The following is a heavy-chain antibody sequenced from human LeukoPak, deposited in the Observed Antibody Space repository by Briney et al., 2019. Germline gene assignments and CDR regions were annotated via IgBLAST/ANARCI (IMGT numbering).Heavy chain of an antibody. D-gene: IGHD6-19*01. Sequence: GGSLRLSCGASGFTFSNYAMSWVRQAPGKGLEWVSTSSGNGGSTYYGDSVKGRFTISRDNVKNTLHLQMSSLRAEDTAIYYCAKDQRSIAVAGYFDYWGQGTLVTVSS. CDR2: SSGNGGST. V-gene: IGHV3-23*01. CDR1: GFTFSNYA. CDR3: AKDQRSIAVAGYFDY. J-gene: IGHJ4*02.